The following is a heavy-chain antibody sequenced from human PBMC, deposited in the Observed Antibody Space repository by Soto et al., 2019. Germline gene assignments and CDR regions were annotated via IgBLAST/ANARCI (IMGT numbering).Heavy chain of an antibody. V-gene: IGHV4-30-4*01. J-gene: IGHJ2*01. D-gene: IGHD4-17*01. CDR1: GGSISGGGYY. CDR2: TYDSGST. CDR3: AREIIPLTTDWYFDL. Sequence: QVQLQESGPGLVKPSETLSLTCTVSGGSISGGGYYWSWIRQPPGKGLEWIGYTYDSGSTYYNPSLKCRITISVDTSKIQFSLRLTSVTAADTAVYYCAREIIPLTTDWYFDLWGRGTLVTVSS.